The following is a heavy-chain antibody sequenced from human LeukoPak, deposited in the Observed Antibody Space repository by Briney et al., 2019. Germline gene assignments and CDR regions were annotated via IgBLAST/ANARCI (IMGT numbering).Heavy chain of an antibody. CDR2: ISWSSNTM. D-gene: IGHD1-26*01. Sequence: PGGSLRLSCVASGFTFSSFSLNWVRQAPGKGLEWVSYISWSSNTMDYADSVQGRFTISRDNAKNSLYLQMNSLRDEDTALYYRGKGPVGAIGHGMGLWGPGDKVTVSS. CDR1: GFTFSSFS. V-gene: IGHV3-48*02. CDR3: GKGPVGAIGHGMGL. J-gene: IGHJ6*01.